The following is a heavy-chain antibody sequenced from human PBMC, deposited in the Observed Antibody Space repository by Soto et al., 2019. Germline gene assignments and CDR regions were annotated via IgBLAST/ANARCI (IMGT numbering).Heavy chain of an antibody. D-gene: IGHD2-15*01. Sequence: ASVKVSCKASGYTLTGYYMHWVRQAPGQGLEWMGWINPNSGGTNYAQKFQGWVTITRDTSISTAYMELSRLRSDDTAVYYCARNGLADAASFDFYPWGRRTVLTISS. CDR3: ARNGLADAASFDFYP. CDR1: GYTLTGYY. CDR2: INPNSGGT. V-gene: IGHV1-2*04. J-gene: IGHJ2*01.